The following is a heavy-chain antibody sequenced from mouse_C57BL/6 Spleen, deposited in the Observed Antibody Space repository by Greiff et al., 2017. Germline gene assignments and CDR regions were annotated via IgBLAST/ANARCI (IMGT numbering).Heavy chain of an antibody. J-gene: IGHJ3*01. CDR2: ISYDGSN. D-gene: IGHD3-2*01. CDR3: SIAETAQAWLAY. Sequence: VQLKESGPGLVKPSQSLSLTCSVTGYSITSGYYWNWIRQFPGNILEWMGFISYDGSNNYNPSLKNRISITRDTSKNQFFLKLNSVMTEDTATYYCSIAETAQAWLAYWGQGTLVTVSA. V-gene: IGHV3-6*01. CDR1: GYSITSGYY.